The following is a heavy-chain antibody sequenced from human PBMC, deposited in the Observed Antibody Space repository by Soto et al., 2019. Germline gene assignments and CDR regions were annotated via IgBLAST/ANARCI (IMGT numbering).Heavy chain of an antibody. CDR1: GFTFSSYW. CDR2: IKQDGSEK. CDR3: ARAVAGWRQFYYFDY. D-gene: IGHD6-19*01. J-gene: IGHJ4*02. V-gene: IGHV3-7*01. Sequence: GSLRLSCAASGFTFSSYWMSWVRQAPGKGLEWVANIKQDGSEKYYVDSVKGRFTISRDNAKNSLYLQMNSLRAEDTAVYYCARAVAGWRQFYYFDYWGQGTLVTVSS.